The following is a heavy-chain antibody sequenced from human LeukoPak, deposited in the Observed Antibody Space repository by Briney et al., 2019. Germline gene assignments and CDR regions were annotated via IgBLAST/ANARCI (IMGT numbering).Heavy chain of an antibody. CDR2: ISGSGGST. CDR1: GFTFSSYA. Sequence: GGSLRLSCAASGFTFSSYAMSWVRQAPGKGLEWVSAISGSGGSTYYADSVKGRFTISRDNSKNTLYLQMNSLRAEDTAVYYCAKDPRRYSRTGGYFDYWGQGTLVTVSP. CDR3: AKDPRRYSRTGGYFDY. J-gene: IGHJ4*02. D-gene: IGHD6-13*01. V-gene: IGHV3-23*01.